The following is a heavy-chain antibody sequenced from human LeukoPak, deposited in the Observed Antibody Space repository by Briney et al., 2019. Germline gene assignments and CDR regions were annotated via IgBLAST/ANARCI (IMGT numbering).Heavy chain of an antibody. D-gene: IGHD2-15*01. CDR1: GYTFTSYD. J-gene: IGHJ6*02. CDR3: ARGRGYCSGGSCHRGYGMDV. V-gene: IGHV1-8*01. CDR2: MNPNSGNT. Sequence: ASVKVSCKASGYTFTSYDINWVRQATGQGLEWMGWMNPNSGNTGYAQKFQGRVTMTRNTSISTAYMELSSLSSEDTAVYYCARGRGYCSGGSCHRGYGMDVWGQGTTVTVSS.